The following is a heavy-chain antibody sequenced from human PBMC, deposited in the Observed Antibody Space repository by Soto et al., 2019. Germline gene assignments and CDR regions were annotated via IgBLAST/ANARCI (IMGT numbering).Heavy chain of an antibody. V-gene: IGHV1-2*04. J-gene: IGHJ4*02. CDR1: GYTFTGYY. CDR2: INPNSGGT. Sequence: ASVKVSCKAPGYTFTGYYMHWVRQAPEQGLEWMGWINPNSGGTNYAQKFQGWVTMTRDTSISTAYMEPSRLRSDDTAVYYCARLGYCSSTSCYYCVDYWGQGTLVTDPS. D-gene: IGHD2-2*01. CDR3: ARLGYCSSTSCYYCVDY.